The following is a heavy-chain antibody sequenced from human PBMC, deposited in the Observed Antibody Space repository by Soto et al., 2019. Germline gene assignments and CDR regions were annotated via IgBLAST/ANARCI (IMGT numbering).Heavy chain of an antibody. CDR2: TNQDGSET. Sequence: GGSLRLSCAASGFIFRNYWMTWVRQPPGKGLEWVANTNQDGSETYYVDSVKGRFTISRDNAKNSLYLHMNSLSAEDTAVYYCTRSKSYYDSRGYYGAFDYWGQGTLVTVSS. D-gene: IGHD3-22*01. CDR3: TRSKSYYDSRGYYGAFDY. CDR1: GFIFRNYW. J-gene: IGHJ4*02. V-gene: IGHV3-7*01.